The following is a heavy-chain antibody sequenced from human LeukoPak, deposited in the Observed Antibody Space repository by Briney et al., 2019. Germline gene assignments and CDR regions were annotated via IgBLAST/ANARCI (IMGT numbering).Heavy chain of an antibody. CDR2: INHSGST. CDR1: GGSFSGYY. Sequence: SETLSLTCAVYGGSFSGYYWSWIRQPPGKGLEWIGEINHSGSTNYNPSLKSRVTISVDTSKNQFSLKLSSVTAADTAVYYCASITHWLVHAFDIWGQGTMVTVSS. CDR3: ASITHWLVHAFDI. V-gene: IGHV4-34*01. J-gene: IGHJ3*02. D-gene: IGHD6-19*01.